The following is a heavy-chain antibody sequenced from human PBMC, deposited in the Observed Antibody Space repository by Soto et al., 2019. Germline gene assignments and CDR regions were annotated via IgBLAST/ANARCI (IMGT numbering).Heavy chain of an antibody. V-gene: IGHV6-1*01. Sequence: SQTLSLTCAISGESVSSNSAAWNWIRQSPSRGLEWLGRTYYRSNRSKWYNDYEVSVKSRITINPDTSKNQFSLQMNSVTPEDTAVYYCARDGGIVGATYGAWYHGMALRCQGLTVTVSS. CDR1: GESVSSNSAA. CDR3: ARDGGIVGATYGAWYHGMAL. CDR2: TYYRSNRSKWYN. J-gene: IGHJ6*01. D-gene: IGHD1-26*01.